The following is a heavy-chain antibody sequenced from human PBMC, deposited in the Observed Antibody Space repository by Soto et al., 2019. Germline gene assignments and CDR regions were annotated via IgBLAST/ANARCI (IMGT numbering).Heavy chain of an antibody. CDR2: IYYSGST. CDR1: GGSISSYY. Sequence: SETLSLTCTVSGGSISSYYWSWIRQPPGKGLEWIGYIYYSGSTNYNPSLKSRVTISVDTSKNQFSLKLSSVTAADTAVYYCARGGDAVRFLEWLFWSQGTLVTVSS. J-gene: IGHJ4*02. V-gene: IGHV4-59*01. D-gene: IGHD3-3*01. CDR3: ARGGDAVRFLEWLF.